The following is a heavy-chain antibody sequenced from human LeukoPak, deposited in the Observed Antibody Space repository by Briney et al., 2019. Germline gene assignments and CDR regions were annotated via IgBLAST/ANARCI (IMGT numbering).Heavy chain of an antibody. D-gene: IGHD1-26*01. CDR1: GFTFSSYN. CDR2: IRSSGNTI. CDR3: ARYGSYPGAFDY. J-gene: IGHJ4*02. V-gene: IGHV3-48*02. Sequence: GGSLRLSCAASGFTFSSYNMNWVRQAPGKGLEWVSYIRSSGNTIYYADSVKGRFTISRDNAKNSVYLQMNSLRDEDTAVYYCARYGSYPGAFDYWGQGTLVTISS.